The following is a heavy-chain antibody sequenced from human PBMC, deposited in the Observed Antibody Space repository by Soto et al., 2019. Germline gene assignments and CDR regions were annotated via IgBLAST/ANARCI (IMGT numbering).Heavy chain of an antibody. D-gene: IGHD3-22*01. CDR2: IYYSEST. CDR1: GGSISSSSYY. J-gene: IGHJ5*02. V-gene: IGHV4-39*01. Sequence: SETLSLTCTVSGGSISSSSYYWGWIRQPPGKGLEWIGSIYYSESTYYNPSLKSRVTISVDTSKNQFSLNLSSVTAADTAVYYCARCRSYDSSGYYYSWFDPWGQGTQVTVSS. CDR3: ARCRSYDSSGYYYSWFDP.